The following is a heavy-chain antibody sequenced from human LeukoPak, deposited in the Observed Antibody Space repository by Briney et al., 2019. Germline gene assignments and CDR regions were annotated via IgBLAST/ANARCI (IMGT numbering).Heavy chain of an antibody. CDR3: AKDFFKYYYDSSGYTVFQY. V-gene: IGHV3-23*01. J-gene: IGHJ4*02. CDR1: GFTFSSYA. CDR2: IRGSGGST. D-gene: IGHD3-22*01. Sequence: GGSLRLSCAASGFTFSSYAMSWVRQAPGKGLEWVSAIRGSGGSTYYADSVKGRFTISRDNSKNTLYLQMNSLRAEDTAVYYCAKDFFKYYYDSSGYTVFQYWGQGTLVTVSS.